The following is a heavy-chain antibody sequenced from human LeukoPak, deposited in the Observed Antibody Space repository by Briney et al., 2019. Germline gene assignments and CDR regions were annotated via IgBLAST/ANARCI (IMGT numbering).Heavy chain of an antibody. J-gene: IGHJ4*02. CDR3: ARHLRSSSGGFDY. CDR2: IYYSGSI. Sequence: SETLSLTCTVSGGSISSYYWSWIRQPPGKGLEWIGYIYYSGSINYNPSLKSRVTISVDTSKNQFSLKLSSVTAADTAVYYCARHLRSSSGGFDYWGQGTLVTVSS. CDR1: GGSISSYY. D-gene: IGHD6-6*01. V-gene: IGHV4-59*08.